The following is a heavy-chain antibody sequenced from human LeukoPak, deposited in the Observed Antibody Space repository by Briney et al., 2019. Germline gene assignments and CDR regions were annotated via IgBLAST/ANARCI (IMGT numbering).Heavy chain of an antibody. CDR3: ARAGYSSGWYWFDP. V-gene: IGHV4-61*01. CDR1: GGSVCSGSYY. D-gene: IGHD6-19*01. CDR2: IYYSGST. Sequence: PSETLSLTCTVSGGSVCSGSYYWSWIRQPPGKGLEWIGYIYYSGSTNYNPSLKSRVTISVDTSKNQFSLKLSSVTAADTAVYYCARAGYSSGWYWFDPWGQGTLVTVSS. J-gene: IGHJ5*02.